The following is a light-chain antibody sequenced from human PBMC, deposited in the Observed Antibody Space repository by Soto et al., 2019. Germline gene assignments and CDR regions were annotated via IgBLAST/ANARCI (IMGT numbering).Light chain of an antibody. Sequence: QSVLTQPPSVSAAPGQTVTISCSGTSSNIGNNFVSWYQHLSGTAPKLLIYENYKRPSGVPDRFSGSKSGTSATLGITGLQTGDEDDYYCATYDSNRDVGVFGGGTKLTVL. CDR2: ENY. J-gene: IGLJ2*01. CDR1: SSNIGNNF. V-gene: IGLV1-51*02. CDR3: ATYDSNRDVGV.